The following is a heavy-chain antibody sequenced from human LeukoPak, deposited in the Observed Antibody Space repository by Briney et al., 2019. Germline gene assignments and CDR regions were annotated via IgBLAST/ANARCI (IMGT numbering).Heavy chain of an antibody. V-gene: IGHV1-46*01. CDR1: GYTFTSYY. D-gene: IGHD1-26*01. J-gene: IGHJ6*03. CDR2: INPGGGST. CDR3: ARDSMYRGDPSPYYYYYYYMDV. Sequence: GASVKVSCKSSGYTFTSYYMHWVRQPPGQGLEWMGIINPGGGSTNNAQKFRGRVSMTRDTSISTAYMELSRLRSDDTAVYYCARDSMYRGDPSPYYYYYYYMDVWSKGTTVTVSS.